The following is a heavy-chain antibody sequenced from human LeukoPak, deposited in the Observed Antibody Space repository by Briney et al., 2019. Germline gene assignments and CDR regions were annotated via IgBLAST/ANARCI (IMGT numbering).Heavy chain of an antibody. CDR2: ICHSGST. V-gene: IGHV4-4*02. D-gene: IGHD3-10*01. CDR3: ARKYTGSGSYYGAYFDY. J-gene: IGHJ4*02. CDR1: GGSISSSNW. Sequence: SGTLSLTCAVSGGSISSSNWWSWVRQPPGKGLEWIGEICHSGSTNYNPSLKSRVTISVDKSKNQFSLKLSSVTAADTAVYYCARKYTGSGSYYGAYFDYWGQGTLVTVSS.